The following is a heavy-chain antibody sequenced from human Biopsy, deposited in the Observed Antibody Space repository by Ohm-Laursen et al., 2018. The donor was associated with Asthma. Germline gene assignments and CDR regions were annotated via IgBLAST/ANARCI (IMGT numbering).Heavy chain of an antibody. CDR1: GGTFSSYA. CDR2: IIPIFGPT. J-gene: IGHJ4*02. D-gene: IGHD2-2*01. V-gene: IGHV1-69*13. CDR3: ARGPEYVRSSGALDY. Sequence: GASVKVSCKASGGTFSSYAISWVRQAPGQGLEWMGGIIPIFGPTNYAQKFQGRVTISADDSTSTAYMELSSLSSEDTALYYCARGPEYVRSSGALDYWGQGTLVTVSS.